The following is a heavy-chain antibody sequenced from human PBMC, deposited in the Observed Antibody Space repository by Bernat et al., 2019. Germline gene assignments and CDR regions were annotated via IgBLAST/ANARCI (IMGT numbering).Heavy chain of an antibody. CDR1: GGSISSSSYY. V-gene: IGHV4-39*01. CDR3: AGGSSWSNPYLYYYGMDV. D-gene: IGHD6-13*01. CDR2: IEYRGST. J-gene: IGHJ6*02. Sequence: QLQLQESGPGLVKPSETLSLTCTVSGGSISSSSYYWGGIRQPPGKGLEWIGSIEYRGSTYYNPSLKSRVTISVDTSKNQFSLKLSSVTAADTAVYYCAGGSSWSNPYLYYYGMDVWGQGTTVTVSS.